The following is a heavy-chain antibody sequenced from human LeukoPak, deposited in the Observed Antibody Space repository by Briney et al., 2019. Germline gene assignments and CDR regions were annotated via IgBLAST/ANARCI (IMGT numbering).Heavy chain of an antibody. Sequence: PSETLSLTCAVYGGSFSGYYWSWIRQPPGKGLEWIGEINHSGSTNYNPSLKSRVTISVDTSKSQFSLYMDSVTAADTAVYYCARDWNRCAYWGQGTLVTVSS. CDR3: ARDWNRCAY. D-gene: IGHD1-1*01. V-gene: IGHV4-34*01. CDR2: INHSGST. J-gene: IGHJ4*02. CDR1: GGSFSGYY.